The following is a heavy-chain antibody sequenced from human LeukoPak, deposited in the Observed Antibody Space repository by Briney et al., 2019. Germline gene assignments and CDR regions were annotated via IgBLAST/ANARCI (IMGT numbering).Heavy chain of an antibody. CDR3: ARRAARPKADYYYYYMEV. CDR1: GYTFTSYG. CDR2: ISAYNGNT. J-gene: IGHJ6*03. D-gene: IGHD6-6*01. Sequence: GASVKVSCKASGYTFTSYGISWVRQAPGQGLELMGWISAYNGNTNYAQKLQGRVTMTTDTSTSTAYMELRSLRSDDTAVYYCARRAARPKADYYYYYMEVWGKGTTVTVSS. V-gene: IGHV1-18*01.